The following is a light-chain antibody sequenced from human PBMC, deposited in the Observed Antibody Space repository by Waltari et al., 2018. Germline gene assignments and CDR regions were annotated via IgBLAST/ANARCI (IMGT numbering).Light chain of an antibody. CDR2: DAS. Sequence: EIVLTQSPATLSLSPGERATLSCRASQSINSYLACYQQKPGQAPRLLIYDASNKATGVPARFSGSGSGSDFTLTISSLDPEDCAVYYCQQRYNWPLTFGQGTRLEIK. V-gene: IGKV3-11*01. CDR3: QQRYNWPLT. CDR1: QSINSY. J-gene: IGKJ5*01.